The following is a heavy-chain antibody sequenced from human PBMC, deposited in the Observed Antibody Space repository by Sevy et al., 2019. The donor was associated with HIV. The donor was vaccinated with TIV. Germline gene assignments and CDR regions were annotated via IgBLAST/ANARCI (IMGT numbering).Heavy chain of an antibody. CDR1: GFSFTSYW. CDR3: AREWVSPGPLIDNYAMDV. J-gene: IGHJ6*02. CDR2: INQVGTEK. V-gene: IGHV3-7*01. D-gene: IGHD1-26*01. Sequence: GGSLRLSCAASGFSFTSYWMSWVRQTPEKGLEWVANINQVGTEKNYVDSVKGRFTISRDNAKNSLYLQMNSLRAEDTAVYFCAREWVSPGPLIDNYAMDVWVQGTTVTVSS.